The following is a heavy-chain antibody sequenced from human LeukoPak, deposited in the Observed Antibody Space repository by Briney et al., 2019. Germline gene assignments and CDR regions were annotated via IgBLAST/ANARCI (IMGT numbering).Heavy chain of an antibody. Sequence: ASVKVSCKASGYTFTSYAMHWVRQAPGQRLEWMGWINAGNGNTKYSQKFRGRVTITRDTSASTAYMELSSLRSEDTAVYYCARADSSGWSLYYYYYYGMDVWGQGTTVTVSS. CDR2: INAGNGNT. CDR3: ARADSSGWSLYYYYYYGMDV. J-gene: IGHJ6*02. CDR1: GYTFTSYA. V-gene: IGHV1-3*01. D-gene: IGHD6-19*01.